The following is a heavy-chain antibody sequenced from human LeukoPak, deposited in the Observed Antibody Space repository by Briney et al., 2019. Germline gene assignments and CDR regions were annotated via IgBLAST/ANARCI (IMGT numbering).Heavy chain of an antibody. D-gene: IGHD3-10*01. V-gene: IGHV4-34*01. Sequence: SETLSLTCAVYGGSFSGYYWSWIRQPPGKGLEWIGEINQSGTTKYNPSLKDRVTISVDTSKNQFSLKVKSVTAADTAVYYCAKLDESGRSDWCFDLWGRGTLVTVSS. CDR1: GGSFSGYY. J-gene: IGHJ2*01. CDR2: INQSGTT. CDR3: AKLDESGRSDWCFDL.